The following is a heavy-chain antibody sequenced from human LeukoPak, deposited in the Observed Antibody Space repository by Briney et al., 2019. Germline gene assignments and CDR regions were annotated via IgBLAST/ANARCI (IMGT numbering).Heavy chain of an antibody. D-gene: IGHD2-8*01. Sequence: GGSLRLSCAASGFTFSSYGMHWVRQAPGKGLEWVAFIRYDGSNKYYADSVKGRFTISRDNSKNTLYLQMNSLRAEDTAVYYCAATNQGYYYYMDVWGKGTTVTVSS. V-gene: IGHV3-30*02. CDR1: GFTFSSYG. CDR3: AATNQGYYYYMDV. J-gene: IGHJ6*03. CDR2: IRYDGSNK.